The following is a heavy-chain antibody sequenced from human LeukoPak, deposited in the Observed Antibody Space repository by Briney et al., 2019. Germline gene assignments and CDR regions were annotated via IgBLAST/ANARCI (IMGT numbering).Heavy chain of an antibody. CDR2: IRYDGSNK. Sequence: GGSLRLSCAASGFTFSSYGMHWVRQAPGKGLEWVAFIRYDGSNKYYADSVKGRFTISRDNSKNTLYLQMNSLRAEDTAVYYCACWLSALVDYWGQGTLVTVSS. J-gene: IGHJ4*02. V-gene: IGHV3-30*02. CDR1: GFTFSSYG. D-gene: IGHD3-22*01. CDR3: ACWLSALVDY.